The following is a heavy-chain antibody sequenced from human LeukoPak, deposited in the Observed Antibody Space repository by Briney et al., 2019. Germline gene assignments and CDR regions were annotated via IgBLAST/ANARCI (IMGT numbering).Heavy chain of an antibody. D-gene: IGHD5-12*01. Sequence: ASVKVSCKASGYTFTSYGISWVRQAPGQGLEWMGWISAYNGNTNYAQKLQGRVTMTTDTSTSTAYMELRSLRSDDTAVYYCARDVDIVATITGAGDAFDIWGQGTMVTVSS. CDR3: ARDVDIVATITGAGDAFDI. CDR1: GYTFTSYG. CDR2: ISAYNGNT. J-gene: IGHJ3*02. V-gene: IGHV1-18*01.